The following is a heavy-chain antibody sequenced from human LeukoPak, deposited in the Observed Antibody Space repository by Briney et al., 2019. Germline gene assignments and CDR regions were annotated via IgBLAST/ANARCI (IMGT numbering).Heavy chain of an antibody. CDR2: IYYSGST. CDR1: GGSISSYY. D-gene: IGHD5-24*01. Sequence: PSETLSLTCTVSGGSISSYYWSWIRQPPGKGLEWIGYIYYSGSTYYNPSLKSRLTISIDTSKNQFSLKLGSVTAADTAVYYCARGDAEQMDNSFDIWGQGTMVTVSS. V-gene: IGHV4-59*12. J-gene: IGHJ3*02. CDR3: ARGDAEQMDNSFDI.